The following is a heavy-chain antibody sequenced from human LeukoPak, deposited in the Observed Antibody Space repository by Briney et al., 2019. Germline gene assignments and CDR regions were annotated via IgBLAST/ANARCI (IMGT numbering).Heavy chain of an antibody. Sequence: PGGSLRLSCAASGFTLSLYAMSWVRQAPGKGLEWVSATSSSDSGTYYADSVRGRFTISRDNSKNRLYLQMSRLRAEDTAVYYCAKAVGNTGYYGRYYFDYWGQGTLVTVSS. CDR3: AKAVGNTGYYGRYYFDY. D-gene: IGHD3-9*01. CDR2: TSSSDSGT. J-gene: IGHJ4*02. CDR1: GFTLSLYA. V-gene: IGHV3-23*01.